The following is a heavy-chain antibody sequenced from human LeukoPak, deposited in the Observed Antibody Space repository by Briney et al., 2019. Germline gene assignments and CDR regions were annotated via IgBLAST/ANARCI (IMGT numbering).Heavy chain of an antibody. CDR3: ARDVGTVTTVFDP. J-gene: IGHJ5*02. D-gene: IGHD4-11*01. Sequence: GGSLRFSRAASGFTFSSYWMHWVRQAPGKGLVWVSRINSDGSSTSYADSVKGRFTISRDNAKNTLYLQMNSLRAEDTAVYYCARDVGTVTTVFDPWGQGTLVTVSS. V-gene: IGHV3-74*01. CDR1: GFTFSSYW. CDR2: INSDGSST.